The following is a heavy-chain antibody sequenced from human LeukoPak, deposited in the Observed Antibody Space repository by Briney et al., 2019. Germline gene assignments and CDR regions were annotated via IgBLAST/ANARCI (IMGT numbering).Heavy chain of an antibody. CDR2: INSDGSWT. Sequence: GGSLRLSCAASGNYWMHWVRQVPRKGLVWVSHINSDGSWTSYADSVKGRFTISKDNAKNTVYLQMNSLRAEDTAVYYCVSFYETYWGRGTLVTVSS. D-gene: IGHD2/OR15-2a*01. CDR3: VSFYETY. V-gene: IGHV3-74*01. CDR1: GNYW. J-gene: IGHJ4*02.